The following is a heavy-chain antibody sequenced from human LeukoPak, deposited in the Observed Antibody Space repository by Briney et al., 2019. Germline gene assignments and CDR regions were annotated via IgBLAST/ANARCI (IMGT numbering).Heavy chain of an antibody. V-gene: IGHV4-30-4*01. CDR1: GGSISSGDYY. CDR2: IYYSGST. CDR3: ARSTVWFGEYSLLDY. J-gene: IGHJ4*02. Sequence: PSETLSLTCTVSGGSISSGDYYWSWIRQPPGKSLEWIGYIYYSGSTYYNPSLKSRVTISVDTSKNQFSLKLSSVTAADTAVYYCARSTVWFGEYSLLDYWGQGTLVTVSS. D-gene: IGHD3-10*01.